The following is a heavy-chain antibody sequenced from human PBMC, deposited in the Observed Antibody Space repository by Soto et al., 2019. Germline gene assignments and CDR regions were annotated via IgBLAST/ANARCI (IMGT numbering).Heavy chain of an antibody. CDR3: ASGYCSSTSCLPFDY. CDR2: IIPILGIA. J-gene: IGHJ4*02. D-gene: IGHD2-2*01. CDR1: GGTFSSYT. Sequence: SVKVSCKASGGTFSSYTISWVRQAPGQGLEWMGRIIPILGIANYAQKFQGRVTITADKSTSTAYMELSSLRSEDTAVYYCASGYCSSTSCLPFDYWGQGTLVTVSS. V-gene: IGHV1-69*02.